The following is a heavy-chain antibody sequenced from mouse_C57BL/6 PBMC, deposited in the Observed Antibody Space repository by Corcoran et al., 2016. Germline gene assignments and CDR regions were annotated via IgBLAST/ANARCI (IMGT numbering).Heavy chain of an antibody. Sequence: EVQLQQSGPELVKPGASVKISCKASGYTFTDYYMTWVKQSHGKSLEWIGDINPNNGGTSYNQKFKGKTTLTVDKSSSTAYMELRSLTSEDSAVYYCARKRYDYDGGVAYWGQGTLVTVSA. CDR2: INPNNGGT. CDR3: ARKRYDYDGGVAY. CDR1: GYTFTDYY. D-gene: IGHD2-4*01. V-gene: IGHV1-26*01. J-gene: IGHJ3*01.